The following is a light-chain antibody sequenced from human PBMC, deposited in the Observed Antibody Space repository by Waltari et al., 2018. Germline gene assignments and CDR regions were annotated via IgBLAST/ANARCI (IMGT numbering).Light chain of an antibody. CDR3: QQYHSWPLT. J-gene: IGKJ4*01. CDR1: ESVSSD. V-gene: IGKV3-15*01. CDR2: GAS. Sequence: EIVMTQSPATLSVSPGDRATLSCRASESVSSDLAWYQQKPGQAPRLLIYGASTRATGIPARFSGSGSGTELTLTISSLQSEDFAVYSCQQYHSWPLTFGGGTKVEIK.